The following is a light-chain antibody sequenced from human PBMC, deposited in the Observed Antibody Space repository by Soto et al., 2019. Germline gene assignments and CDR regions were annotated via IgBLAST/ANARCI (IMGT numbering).Light chain of an antibody. J-gene: IGKJ5*01. CDR1: QSVASGY. Sequence: IVLTQSPGTLSLSPGXRATLSCRASQSVASGYLAWYQQKPGQAPRLLIYGASSRATGIPDRFSGSGSGTDFTLSISRLEPEDFVVYFCQQYGRLPITFGQGTRLEIK. V-gene: IGKV3-20*01. CDR2: GAS. CDR3: QQYGRLPIT.